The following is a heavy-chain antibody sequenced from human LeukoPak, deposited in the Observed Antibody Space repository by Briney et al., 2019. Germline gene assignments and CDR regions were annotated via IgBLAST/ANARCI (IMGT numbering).Heavy chain of an antibody. V-gene: IGHV1-69*05. CDR1: GGTFSSYA. CDR2: IIPIFGTA. CDR3: AVGYCSSTSCYDWFDP. Sequence: SVKVSCKASGGTFSSYAISWVRQAPGQGLEWMGGIIPIFGTANYAQKFQGRVTITTDESTSTAYMELSSLRSEDTAVYYCAVGYCSSTSCYDWFDPWGQGTLVTVSS. D-gene: IGHD2-2*01. J-gene: IGHJ5*02.